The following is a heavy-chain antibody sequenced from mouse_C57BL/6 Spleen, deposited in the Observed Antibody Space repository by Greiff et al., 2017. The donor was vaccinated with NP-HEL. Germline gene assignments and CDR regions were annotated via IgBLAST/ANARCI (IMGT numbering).Heavy chain of an antibody. CDR3: AISSNYFDY. D-gene: IGHD2-10*02. Sequence: EVKLVESGGGLVKPGGSLKLSCAASGFTFSSYAMSWVRQTPGKRLEWVATISDGGSYTYYPDNVKGRFTISRDNAKNNLYLEMSHLKSDDTAMYYCAISSNYFDYWGQGTTLTVSS. CDR1: GFTFSSYA. CDR2: ISDGGSYT. V-gene: IGHV5-4*03. J-gene: IGHJ2*01.